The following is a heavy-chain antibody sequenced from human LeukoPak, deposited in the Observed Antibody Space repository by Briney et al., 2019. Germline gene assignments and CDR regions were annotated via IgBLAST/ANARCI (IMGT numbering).Heavy chain of an antibody. Sequence: GGSLRLSCAASGFTFSSYAMSWVRQAPGKGLEWVSAISGSGGSTYYADSVKGRFTISRDNSRNTVYLQMSSLRSDDTAIYYCAKTLDGFWPQFDFWGQGTLVTVSS. CDR2: ISGSGGST. V-gene: IGHV3-23*01. D-gene: IGHD5-24*01. CDR1: GFTFSSYA. CDR3: AKTLDGFWPQFDF. J-gene: IGHJ4*02.